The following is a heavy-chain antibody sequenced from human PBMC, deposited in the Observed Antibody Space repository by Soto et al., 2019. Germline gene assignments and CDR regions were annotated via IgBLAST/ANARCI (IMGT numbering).Heavy chain of an antibody. Sequence: ASVKVSCKASGYTLTSYYLHWVRQAPGQGPEWMAIINPSGGITNDAQKFQDRVTMTSDTSTSTVYMELSSLRSEDTAVYYCARGISTTSYYYYYGMDVWGQGTTVTVSS. CDR3: ARGISTTSYYYYYGMDV. CDR2: INPSGGIT. D-gene: IGHD2-2*01. V-gene: IGHV1-46*01. J-gene: IGHJ6*02. CDR1: GYTLTSYY.